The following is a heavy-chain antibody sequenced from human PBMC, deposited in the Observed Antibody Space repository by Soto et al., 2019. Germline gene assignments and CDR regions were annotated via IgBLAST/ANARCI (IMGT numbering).Heavy chain of an antibody. D-gene: IGHD5-12*01. J-gene: IGHJ6*02. CDR1: GYSFTSYW. CDR3: ARQERWLQLGYYYYGMDV. Sequence: GESRKISCKGSGYSFTSYWTSWVRQMPGKGLEWMGRIGPSDHYTKYRPSCQGYVTISSDKPISTAYLQWSSLKASDTDMYYCARQERWLQLGYYYYGMDVWGQGSTGTVSS. CDR2: IGPSDHYT. V-gene: IGHV5-10-1*01.